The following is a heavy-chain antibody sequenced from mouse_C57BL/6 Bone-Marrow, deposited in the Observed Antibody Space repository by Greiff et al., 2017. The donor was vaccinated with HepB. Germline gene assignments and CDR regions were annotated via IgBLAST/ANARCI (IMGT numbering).Heavy chain of an antibody. J-gene: IGHJ1*03. CDR3: AIGDSYWYFDV. CDR1: GYTFTSYW. V-gene: IGHV1-74*01. Sequence: QVQLKQPGAELVKPGASVKVSCKASGYTFTSYWMHWVKQRPGQGLEWIGRIHPSDSDTNYNQKFKGKATLTVDKSSSTAYMQLSSLTSEDSAVYYCAIGDSYWYFDVWGTGTTVTVSS. CDR2: IHPSDSDT.